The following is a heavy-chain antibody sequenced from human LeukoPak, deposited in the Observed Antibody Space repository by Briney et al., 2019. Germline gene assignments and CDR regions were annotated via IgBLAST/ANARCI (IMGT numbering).Heavy chain of an antibody. D-gene: IGHD6-19*01. CDR3: ARDSRAVAGTGFDY. CDR2: IGTAGDT. J-gene: IGHJ4*02. V-gene: IGHV3-13*01. Sequence: GGSLRLSCAASGFTFSSYDMHWVRQATGKGLEWVSAIGTAGDTYYPGSVKGRFTISRENAKNSLYLQMNSLRAGDTAVYYCARDSRAVAGTGFDYWGQGTLVTVSS. CDR1: GFTFSSYD.